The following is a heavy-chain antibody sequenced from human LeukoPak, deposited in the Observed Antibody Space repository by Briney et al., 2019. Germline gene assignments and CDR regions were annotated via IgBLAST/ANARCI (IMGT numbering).Heavy chain of an antibody. D-gene: IGHD3-10*01. J-gene: IGHJ3*02. CDR3: ARDQAMVRGVIWFRAFDI. V-gene: IGHV3-7*01. CDR2: IKQDGSEN. CDR1: GFTFSSYW. Sequence: GGSLRLSCAASGFTFSSYWMTWVRQAPGKGLEWVANIKQDGSENYYVDSVKGRFTISRDNAKNSLYLQMNSLRAEDTAVYYCARDQAMVRGVIWFRAFDIWGQGTTVTVSS.